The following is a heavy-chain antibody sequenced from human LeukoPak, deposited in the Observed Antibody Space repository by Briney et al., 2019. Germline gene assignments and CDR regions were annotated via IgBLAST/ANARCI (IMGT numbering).Heavy chain of an antibody. CDR1: GFTSSSYG. J-gene: IGHJ3*02. CDR3: ARVLVVYAVLGAFDI. CDR2: IWYDGSNK. D-gene: IGHD2-8*02. Sequence: PGGSLRLSCAASGFTSSSYGMHWVRQAPGKGLEWVAVIWYDGSNKYYADSVKGRFTISRDNSKNTLYLQMNSLRAEDTAVYYCARVLVVYAVLGAFDIWGQGTMVTVSS. V-gene: IGHV3-33*01.